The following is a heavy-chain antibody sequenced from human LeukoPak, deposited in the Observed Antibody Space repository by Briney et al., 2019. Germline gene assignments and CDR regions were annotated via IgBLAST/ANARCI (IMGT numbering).Heavy chain of an antibody. CDR2: MNPNSGNT. CDR3: ARVRRNPNIVVVPAAIFRTNYYYYYGMDV. CDR1: GYTFTSYD. V-gene: IGHV1-8*01. Sequence: ASVKVSCKASGYTFTSYDINWVRQATGQGLEWMGWMNPNSGNTGYAQKFQGRVTMTRNTSISTAYMELSSLRSEDTAVYYCARVRRNPNIVVVPAAIFRTNYYYYYGMDVWGQGTTVTVSS. J-gene: IGHJ6*02. D-gene: IGHD2-2*01.